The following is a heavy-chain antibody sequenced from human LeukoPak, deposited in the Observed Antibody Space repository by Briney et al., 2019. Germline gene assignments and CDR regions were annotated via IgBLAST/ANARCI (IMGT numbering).Heavy chain of an antibody. J-gene: IGHJ4*02. CDR1: GGTFSSYA. V-gene: IGHV1-69*05. D-gene: IGHD3-22*01. CDR3: ARESPYYDSSGYYLH. Sequence: GSSVKVSCKASGGTFSSYATSWVRQAPGQGLEWMGRIIPIFGTANYAQKFQGRVTITTDESTSTAYVELSSLRSEDAAVYYCARESPYYDSSGYYLHWGQGTLVTVSS. CDR2: IIPIFGTA.